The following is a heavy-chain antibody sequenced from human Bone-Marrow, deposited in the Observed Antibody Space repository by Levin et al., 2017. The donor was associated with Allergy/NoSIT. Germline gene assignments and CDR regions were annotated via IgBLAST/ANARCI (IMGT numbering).Heavy chain of an antibody. V-gene: IGHV1-3*01. CDR3: ASSVWGRYSHDD. CDR2: INAGTGQT. Sequence: GASVKVSCKASGYTFTNCAMYWVRQAPGQRLEWMGWINAGTGQTKYSQQFQGRVTITRDTSASTAYMELSSLTSEDTAVYYCASSVWGRYSHDDWGQGTLVTVSS. D-gene: IGHD3-16*01. CDR1: GYTFTNCA. J-gene: IGHJ4*02.